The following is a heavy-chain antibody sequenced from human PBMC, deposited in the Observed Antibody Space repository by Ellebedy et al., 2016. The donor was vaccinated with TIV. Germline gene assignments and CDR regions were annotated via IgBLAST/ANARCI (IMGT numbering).Heavy chain of an antibody. Sequence: MPSETLSLTCTVSGGSISSSSYYWGWIRQPPGRGLEWIGSIYYSGSTYYNPSLKRRVTISVATSKNQFSLKLSSVTAADTAVYYCARQGHSSGWYVGEYYFDYWGQGTLVTVSS. CDR1: GGSISSSSYY. V-gene: IGHV4-39*01. D-gene: IGHD6-19*01. CDR2: IYYSGST. J-gene: IGHJ4*02. CDR3: ARQGHSSGWYVGEYYFDY.